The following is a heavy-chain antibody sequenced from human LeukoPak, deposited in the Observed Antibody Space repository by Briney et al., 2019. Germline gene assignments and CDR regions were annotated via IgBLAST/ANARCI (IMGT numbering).Heavy chain of an antibody. D-gene: IGHD2-21*02. CDR3: ARGIGDHAAFDY. CDR1: GFTFSSYW. J-gene: IGHJ4*02. Sequence: GGPPRLSCAASGFTFSSYWMHWVRQAPGKGLVWVSRINTDGSSTSYADSVKGRFTISRDNAKNTLYLQMNSLRAEDTAVYYCARGIGDHAAFDYWGQGTLVTVSS. CDR2: INTDGSST. V-gene: IGHV3-74*01.